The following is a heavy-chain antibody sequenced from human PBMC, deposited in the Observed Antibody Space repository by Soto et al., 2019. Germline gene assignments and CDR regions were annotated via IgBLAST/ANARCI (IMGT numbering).Heavy chain of an antibody. D-gene: IGHD3-9*01. CDR2: FDPEDGET. Sequence: ASVKVSCKVSGYTLTELSMHWVRQAPGKGLEWMGGFDPEDGETIYAQKFQGRVTMTEDTSTDTAYMELSSLRSEDTAVYYCATEVSHYDILTGYYEYNWFDPWGQGTLVTVSS. J-gene: IGHJ5*02. V-gene: IGHV1-24*01. CDR3: ATEVSHYDILTGYYEYNWFDP. CDR1: GYTLTELS.